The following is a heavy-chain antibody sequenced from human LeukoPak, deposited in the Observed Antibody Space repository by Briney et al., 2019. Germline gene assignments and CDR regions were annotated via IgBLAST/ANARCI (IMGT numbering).Heavy chain of an antibody. J-gene: IGHJ4*02. CDR1: GYSFTNYW. Sequence: GESLKISCKGSGYSFTNYWIGWVRQMPGKGLEWMGIIYPYDSHTRYSPSFQGQVTISADKSINTAYLQWSSLKASDTAIYYCARRGEAMDPFDYWGQGTLVTVSS. CDR2: IYPYDSHT. D-gene: IGHD5-18*01. CDR3: ARRGEAMDPFDY. V-gene: IGHV5-51*01.